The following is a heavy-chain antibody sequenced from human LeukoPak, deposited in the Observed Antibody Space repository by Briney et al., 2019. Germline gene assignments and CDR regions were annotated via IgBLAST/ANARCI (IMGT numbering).Heavy chain of an antibody. CDR2: IIPIFGTA. CDR3: ARSYDSSGYYYREEAYFDY. CDR1: GGTFSSYA. D-gene: IGHD3-22*01. J-gene: IGHJ4*02. Sequence: ASVKVSCKASGGTFSSYAISWVRQAPGQGLEWMGGIIPIFGTANYAQKFQGRVTITTDESTNTAYMELSSLRSEDTAVYYCARSYDSSGYYYREEAYFDYWGQGTLVTVSS. V-gene: IGHV1-69*05.